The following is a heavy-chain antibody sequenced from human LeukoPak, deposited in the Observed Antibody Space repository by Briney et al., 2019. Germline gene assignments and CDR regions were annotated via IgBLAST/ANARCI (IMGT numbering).Heavy chain of an antibody. D-gene: IGHD2-2*01. Sequence: GGSLRLSCAASGFTFSVYGMHWVRQAPGKGLEWVAVIWYDGSNQYYADSVKGRFTISRDNSKSTLYLQMNSLRAEDTAVYYCARDGQLQDAFDIWGQGTMVTVSS. CDR2: IWYDGSNQ. CDR1: GFTFSVYG. CDR3: ARDGQLQDAFDI. V-gene: IGHV3-33*01. J-gene: IGHJ3*02.